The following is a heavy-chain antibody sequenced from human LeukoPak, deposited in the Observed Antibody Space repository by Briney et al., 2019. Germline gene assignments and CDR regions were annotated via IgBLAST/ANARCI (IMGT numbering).Heavy chain of an antibody. CDR1: GGSISSYY. V-gene: IGHV4-38-2*02. Sequence: SETLSLTCTVSGGSISSYYWGWIRQPPGKGLEWIGSIYHSGSTYYNPSLKSRVTISVDTSKNQFSLKLSSVTAADTAVYYCASHSGYDPDYWGQGTLVTVSS. J-gene: IGHJ4*02. CDR2: IYHSGST. CDR3: ASHSGYDPDY. D-gene: IGHD5-12*01.